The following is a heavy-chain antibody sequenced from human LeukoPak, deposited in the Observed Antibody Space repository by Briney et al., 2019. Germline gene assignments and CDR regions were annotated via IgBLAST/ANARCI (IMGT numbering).Heavy chain of an antibody. CDR1: GGSISSYY. Sequence: SETLSLTCTVSGGSISSYYWSWIRQPPGKGLEWIGYIYYSGSTNYNPSLKSRVTISVDTSKNQFSLKLSSVTAADTAVYYCARVILEQPWVYYYYYMDVWGKGTTVTVSS. CDR2: IYYSGST. D-gene: IGHD3-9*01. CDR3: ARVILEQPWVYYYYYMDV. J-gene: IGHJ6*03. V-gene: IGHV4-59*01.